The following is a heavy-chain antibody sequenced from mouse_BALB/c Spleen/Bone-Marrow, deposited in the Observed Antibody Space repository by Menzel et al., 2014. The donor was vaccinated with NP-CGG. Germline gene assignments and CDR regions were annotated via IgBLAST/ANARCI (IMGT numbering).Heavy chain of an antibody. CDR3: ARGENYGYDGFAY. Sequence: VLLQQSGPDLVKPSQSLSLTCTVTGYSITSGYSWHWIRQFPGNKLEWMGYIHYSGSTNYNPSLKSRISITRDTSKNQFFLQLISVTTEDTATYYCARGENYGYDGFAYWGQGTLVTVSA. CDR1: GYSITSGYS. V-gene: IGHV3-1*02. CDR2: IHYSGST. J-gene: IGHJ3*01. D-gene: IGHD2-2*01.